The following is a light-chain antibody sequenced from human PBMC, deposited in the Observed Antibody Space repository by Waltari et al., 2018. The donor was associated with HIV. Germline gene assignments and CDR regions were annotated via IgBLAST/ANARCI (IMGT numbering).Light chain of an antibody. CDR3: QQSDTTPT. V-gene: IGKV1-39*01. CDR2: AAS. CDR1: QSISNY. Sequence: DIQMTQSPSSLSASVGDRVTITCRASQSISNYLNWYQQKPGKAPKLLIYAASSLQSGVPSRFSGSGSGTDFTLTISSLQPEDFATYYCQQSDTTPTFGGGTKVEIK. J-gene: IGKJ4*01.